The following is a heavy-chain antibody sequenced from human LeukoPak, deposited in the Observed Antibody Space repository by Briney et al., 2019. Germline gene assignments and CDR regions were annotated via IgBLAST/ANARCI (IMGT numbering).Heavy chain of an antibody. Sequence: GGSLRLSCAASGFTISRSSMHWVRQAPGKGLEFVSAISRSGGNTYYANSVKGRFTISRDTSKNTLYLQVGSLRVEDMAVYYCARSADDYGDYWGQGTLVTVSS. CDR3: ARSADDYGDY. J-gene: IGHJ4*02. V-gene: IGHV3-64*01. CDR1: GFTISRSS. CDR2: ISRSGGNT.